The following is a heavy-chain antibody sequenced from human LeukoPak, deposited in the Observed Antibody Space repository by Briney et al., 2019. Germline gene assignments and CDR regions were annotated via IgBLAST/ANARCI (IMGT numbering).Heavy chain of an antibody. CDR2: IHHTGSI. CDR1: GDSITAYY. Sequence: SETLSLTCTVSGDSITAYYWSWVRQPPGKGLEWIAFIHHTGSINYNLSLKSRVTISMDVSKSQFSLHVNSVTAADTAVYYCAKYGGSPANYLDYWGRGTLVTVPS. V-gene: IGHV4-59*08. J-gene: IGHJ4*02. D-gene: IGHD1-26*01. CDR3: AKYGGSPANYLDY.